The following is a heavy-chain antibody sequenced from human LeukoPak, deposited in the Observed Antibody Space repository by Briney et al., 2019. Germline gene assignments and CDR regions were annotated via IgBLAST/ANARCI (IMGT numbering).Heavy chain of an antibody. J-gene: IGHJ5*02. CDR2: ISDSGSA. Sequence: PSETLSLTCTVSGSSMSSDYYWGWIRQPPGKGLEGIGSISDSGSAYYNPSLKSRVVISVDPSKNQFSLKLSSVTAADTAVYYCAREYYDILTGYPRFDPWGQGTLVTVSS. D-gene: IGHD3-9*01. V-gene: IGHV4-38-2*02. CDR3: AREYYDILTGYPRFDP. CDR1: GSSMSSDYY.